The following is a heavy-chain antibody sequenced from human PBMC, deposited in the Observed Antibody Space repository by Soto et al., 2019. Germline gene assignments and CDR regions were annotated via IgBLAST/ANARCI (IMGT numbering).Heavy chain of an antibody. Sequence: ASVKVSCKASGYTFTGYYMHWVRQAPGQGLEWMGWINPNSGGTNYAQKFQGWVTMTRDASISTAYMELSRLRSDDTAVYYCARDRKIVGATGYYYYYGMDVWGQGTTVTVSS. V-gene: IGHV1-2*04. J-gene: IGHJ6*02. CDR3: ARDRKIVGATGYYYYYGMDV. CDR1: GYTFTGYY. D-gene: IGHD1-26*01. CDR2: INPNSGGT.